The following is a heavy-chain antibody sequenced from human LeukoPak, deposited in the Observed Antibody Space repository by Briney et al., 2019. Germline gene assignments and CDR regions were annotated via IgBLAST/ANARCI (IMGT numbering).Heavy chain of an antibody. Sequence: ASVKVSCKASGYTFTSYAIQWVRQAPGQRLEWMGWINAGHGNTKYSQNFQGRVTITRDTSASTAYMELSSLRSEDTAVYYCARDKAYYYDSSGYYPDYWGQGTLVTVSS. D-gene: IGHD3-22*01. CDR2: INAGHGNT. V-gene: IGHV1-3*01. J-gene: IGHJ4*02. CDR3: ARDKAYYYDSSGYYPDY. CDR1: GYTFTSYA.